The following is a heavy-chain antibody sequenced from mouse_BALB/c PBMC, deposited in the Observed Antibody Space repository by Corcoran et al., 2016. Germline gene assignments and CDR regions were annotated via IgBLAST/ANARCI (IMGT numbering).Heavy chain of an antibody. CDR1: GYTFTNYG. V-gene: IGHV9-3*02. J-gene: IGHJ2*01. Sequence: QIQLVRSGPELKKPGETVKISCKATGYTFTNYGMNWVKQAPGKGLKWMGWINTNTGEPTYAEEFKGRFAFSLETSASTAYLQINNLKNEDTATYFCARGSSGYDYWGQGTTLPVSS. D-gene: IGHD3-1*01. CDR2: INTNTGEP. CDR3: ARGSSGYDY.